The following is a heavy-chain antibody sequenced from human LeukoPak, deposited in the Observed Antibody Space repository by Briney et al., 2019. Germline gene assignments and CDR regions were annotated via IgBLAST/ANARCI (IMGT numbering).Heavy chain of an antibody. Sequence: PGGSLRLSCAPSGFSFSNYVMQWVRQVPGKGLEWVALIAHDGSNKYYADSVKGRSTISRDNSRSILYLQMNSLRPEDTAVYSCARSFFQWNYGSCLDSWGQGTLVTVSS. CDR3: ARSFFQWNYGSCLDS. D-gene: IGHD1-7*01. CDR2: IAHDGSNK. CDR1: GFSFSNYV. V-gene: IGHV3-30*03. J-gene: IGHJ4*02.